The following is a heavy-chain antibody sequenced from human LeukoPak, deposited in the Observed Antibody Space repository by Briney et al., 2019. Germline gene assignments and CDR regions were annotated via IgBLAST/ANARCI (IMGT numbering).Heavy chain of an antibody. J-gene: IGHJ5*02. CDR2: VSGNGGST. CDR3: VKAVYYGSGSYPLFDP. V-gene: IGHV3-64D*06. Sequence: GGSLRLSCSASGFTFSRYAMYWVRQAPGKGLEYVSAVSGNGGSTYYADSVKGRFTISRDNSKNTLYLQMSSLRAEDTAVYYCVKAVYYGSGSYPLFDPWGQGTLVTVSS. D-gene: IGHD3-10*01. CDR1: GFTFSRYA.